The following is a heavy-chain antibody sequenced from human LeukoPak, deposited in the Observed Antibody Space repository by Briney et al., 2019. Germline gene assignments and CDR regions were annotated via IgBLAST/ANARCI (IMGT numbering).Heavy chain of an antibody. CDR1: GITFSTYA. D-gene: IGHD5-12*01. CDR3: ARDIELST. CDR2: ISGSGAST. J-gene: IGHJ3*01. Sequence: GGSLRLSCAASGITFSTYAMSWVRQAPGRGLEWVSSISGSGASTYYADSVRGRFTISRDNSKNTLSLQMNSLRVEDTAIYYCARDIELSTWGLGTLVTVSS. V-gene: IGHV3-23*01.